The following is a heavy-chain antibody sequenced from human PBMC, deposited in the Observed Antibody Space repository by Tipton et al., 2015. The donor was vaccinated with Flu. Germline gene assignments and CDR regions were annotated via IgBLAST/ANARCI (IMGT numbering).Heavy chain of an antibody. V-gene: IGHV4-38-2*01. CDR1: GFTFSGYW. Sequence: LRLSCAASGFTFSGYWMHWVRQAPGKRLELIGSIYPSGTTYYNPSLKSRVTTSVDTSKNHFSLKLTSVTAADTAVYFCARARRFLEWQFYYYYIDVWGKGTTVTVSS. D-gene: IGHD3-3*01. J-gene: IGHJ6*03. CDR2: IYPSGTT. CDR3: ARARRFLEWQFYYYYIDV.